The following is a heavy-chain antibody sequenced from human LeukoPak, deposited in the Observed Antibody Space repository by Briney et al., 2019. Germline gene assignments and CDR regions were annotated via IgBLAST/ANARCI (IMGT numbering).Heavy chain of an antibody. V-gene: IGHV3-7*01. Sequence: GGSLRLSCAASGLTFRSYWMSWVRQAPGKGLEWVANIKEDGSEKYYVDSVKGRFTISRDNAKNSLYLQMNSLRAEDTAVYYCVRSLSDYDRNFDYWGQGTLVTVSS. CDR3: VRSLSDYDRNFDY. CDR1: GLTFRSYW. D-gene: IGHD5-12*01. J-gene: IGHJ4*02. CDR2: IKEDGSEK.